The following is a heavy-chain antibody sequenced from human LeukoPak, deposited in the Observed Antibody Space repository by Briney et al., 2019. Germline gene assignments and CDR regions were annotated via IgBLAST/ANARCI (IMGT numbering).Heavy chain of an antibody. CDR2: IYYSGST. J-gene: IGHJ3*02. D-gene: IGHD6-13*01. CDR1: GGSISSSSYY. V-gene: IGHV4-39*07. CDR3: ARGASSSWYYDAFDI. Sequence: SETLSLTCTVSGGSISSSSYYWGWIRQPPGKGLEWIGSIYYSGSTYSNPSLKSRVAMSLDTSKNQFSLQLNSVTPEDTAVYYCARGASSSWYYDAFDIWGQGTMATVSS.